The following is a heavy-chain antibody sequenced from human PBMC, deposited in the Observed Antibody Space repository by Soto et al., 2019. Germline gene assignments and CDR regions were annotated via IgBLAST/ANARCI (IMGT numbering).Heavy chain of an antibody. CDR3: ARGEVEGLAYCGGDCSWYNWFDP. CDR1: GYTFTSYG. D-gene: IGHD2-21*02. J-gene: IGHJ5*02. Sequence: VASVKVSCKASGYTFTSYGISWVRQAPGQGLEWMGWISAYNGNTNYAQKLQGRITMTTDTSTSTAYMELRSLRSDDTAVYYCARGEVEGLAYCGGDCSWYNWFDPWGQGTLVTVSS. CDR2: ISAYNGNT. V-gene: IGHV1-18*01.